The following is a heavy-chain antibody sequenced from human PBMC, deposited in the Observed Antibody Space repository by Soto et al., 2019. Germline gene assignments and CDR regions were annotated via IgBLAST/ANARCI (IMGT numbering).Heavy chain of an antibody. CDR1: GGSISSGGYY. CDR2: IYYSGST. J-gene: IGHJ6*03. D-gene: IGHD4-17*01. Sequence: PSETLSLTCTVSGGSISSGGYYWSWIRQHPGKGLEWIGYIYYSGSTYYNPSLKSRVTISVDTSKNQFSLKLSSVTAADTAVYYCARDRSYGDYFSYMDVWGKGTTVTVSS. CDR3: ARDRSYGDYFSYMDV. V-gene: IGHV4-31*03.